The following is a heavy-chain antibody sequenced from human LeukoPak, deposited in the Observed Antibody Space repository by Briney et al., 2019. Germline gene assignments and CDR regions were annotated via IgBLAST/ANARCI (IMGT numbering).Heavy chain of an antibody. CDR1: GFTSTNYA. Sequence: PGGSLRLSCAASGFTSTNYAMSWVRQAPGKGLEWVSVISGSGGRTYYADSVKGRFTISRDNSKNTLYLQMESLRAEDTAVYYCATDPTVASTSEYFQHWGQGTLVTVSS. CDR3: ATDPTVASTSEYFQH. V-gene: IGHV3-23*01. CDR2: ISGSGGRT. D-gene: IGHD6-19*01. J-gene: IGHJ1*01.